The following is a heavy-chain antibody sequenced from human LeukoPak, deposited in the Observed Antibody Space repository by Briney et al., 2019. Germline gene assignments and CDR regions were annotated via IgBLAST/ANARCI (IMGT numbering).Heavy chain of an antibody. D-gene: IGHD5-12*01. V-gene: IGHV4-34*01. Sequence: PSETLSLTCAVYGGSFSGYYWSWIRQPPREGLEWSGEINHSGSTNYNPSLKSRVTISVDTSKNQFSLKLSSVTAADTAAYYCARGRGAIVATTIDYWGQGTLVTVSS. CDR3: ARGRGAIVATTIDY. J-gene: IGHJ4*02. CDR2: INHSGST. CDR1: GGSFSGYY.